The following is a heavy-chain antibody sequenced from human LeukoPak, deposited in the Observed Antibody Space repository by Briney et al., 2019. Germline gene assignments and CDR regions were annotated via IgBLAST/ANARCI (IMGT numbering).Heavy chain of an antibody. V-gene: IGHV4-34*01. CDR2: INHSVST. CDR1: GGSFGGYY. D-gene: IGHD6-13*01. CDR3: ARGGYGYGSSWYSGWFDP. Sequence: SETLSLTCPVYGGSFGGYYWSWIRQPPGRGLEWIGEINHSVSTNYNPSLKSRVTISVDTSKNQFSLKLSSVTAADTAVYYCARGGYGYGSSWYSGWFDPWGQGTLVTVSS. J-gene: IGHJ5*02.